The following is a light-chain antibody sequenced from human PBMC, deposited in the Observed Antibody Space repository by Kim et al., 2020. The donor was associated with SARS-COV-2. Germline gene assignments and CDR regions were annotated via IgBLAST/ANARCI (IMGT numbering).Light chain of an antibody. J-gene: IGLJ2*01. CDR3: QTWGTGTL. CDR2: LNSDGSH. V-gene: IGLV4-69*01. Sequence: QPVLTQSPSASASLGASVKLTCTLSSGHSSYAIAWHQQQPEKGPRYLMKLNSDGSHSKGDGIPDRFSGSSSGAERYLTISSLQSEDEADYYCQTWGTGTLFSGGTQLTVL. CDR1: SGHSSYA.